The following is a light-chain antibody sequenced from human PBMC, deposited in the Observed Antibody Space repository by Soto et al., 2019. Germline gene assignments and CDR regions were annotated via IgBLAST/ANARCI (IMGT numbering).Light chain of an antibody. CDR3: AAWDDILNGVL. J-gene: IGLJ2*01. CDR2: SYN. Sequence: QAVVTQPPSASGTPGQRVIISCSGSSSNIGSNTVNWYQQIPGTAPKLLIYSYNQRPSGVPDRFSGSKSDTSASLAISGLQSEDEAVYYCAAWDDILNGVLFGGGTKLTVL. CDR1: SSNIGSNT. V-gene: IGLV1-44*01.